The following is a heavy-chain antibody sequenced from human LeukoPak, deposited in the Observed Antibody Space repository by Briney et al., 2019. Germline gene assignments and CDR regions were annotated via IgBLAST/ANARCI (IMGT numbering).Heavy chain of an antibody. J-gene: IGHJ4*02. Sequence: GGSLRLSCAASGFTFSSFGMHWVRQAPGKGPERMAVVSYDGSKKFYGDSVKGRFTISRDNSKNTVYLQMNSLRAEDTAVYYCAKERSTTTWYDHWGQGILVTVSS. CDR1: GFTFSSFG. CDR3: AKERSTTTWYDH. V-gene: IGHV3-30*18. CDR2: VSYDGSKK. D-gene: IGHD2-2*01.